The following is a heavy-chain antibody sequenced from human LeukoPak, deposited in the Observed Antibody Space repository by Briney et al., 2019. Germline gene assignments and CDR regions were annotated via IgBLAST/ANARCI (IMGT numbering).Heavy chain of an antibody. D-gene: IGHD5-12*01. J-gene: IGHJ3*02. Sequence: GASVKVSCKASGYTFTSYGISWVRQAPGQGLEWMGWISAYNGNTNYAQKLQGRVTMTTDTSTSTAYMDLRNLRSDDTAVYYCAREVGLYSGYELDAFDIWGQGTMVTVSS. CDR2: ISAYNGNT. CDR3: AREVGLYSGYELDAFDI. CDR1: GYTFTSYG. V-gene: IGHV1-18*01.